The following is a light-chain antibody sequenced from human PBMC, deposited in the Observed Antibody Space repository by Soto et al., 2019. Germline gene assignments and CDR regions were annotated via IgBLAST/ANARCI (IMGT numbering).Light chain of an antibody. CDR1: QSVSDS. CDR2: AAS. Sequence: DIQMTQSPSSLSASVGDRVTITCRANQSVSDSLNWYQQKPGQVPKLLIYAASSLRSGVPSRISGSGSGTDFTLTISSLQPEDFATYYCHQSYSTPQTFGQGTKVDIK. CDR3: HQSYSTPQT. V-gene: IGKV1-39*01. J-gene: IGKJ1*01.